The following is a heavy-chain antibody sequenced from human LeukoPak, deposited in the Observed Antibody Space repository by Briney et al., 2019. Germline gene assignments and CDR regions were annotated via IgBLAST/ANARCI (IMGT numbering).Heavy chain of an antibody. CDR2: INHSGST. CDR1: GGSFSGYY. D-gene: IGHD4-17*01. CDR3: VYRLRSTFSFDY. Sequence: PSETLSLTCAVYGGSFSGYYWSWIRQPPGKGLEWIGEINHSGSTNYNPSLKSRVTISVDTSKNQFSLKVSSVTAADTAVYYCVYRLRSTFSFDYWGQGTLVTVSS. J-gene: IGHJ4*02. V-gene: IGHV4-34*01.